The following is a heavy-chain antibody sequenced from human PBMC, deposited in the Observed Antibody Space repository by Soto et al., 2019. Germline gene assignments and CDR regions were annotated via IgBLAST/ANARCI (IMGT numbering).Heavy chain of an antibody. CDR2: MNPNSGNT. J-gene: IGHJ6*03. D-gene: IGHD3-3*01. CDR1: GYTFTSYD. CDR3: ARGQSVWYDFWSGHYYYYYMDV. Sequence: GASVKVSCKASGYTFTSYDINWVRQATGQGLEWMGWMNPNSGNTGYAQKFQGRVTMTRNTSISTAYMELSSLRSEDTAVYYCARGQSVWYDFWSGHYYYYYMDVWGKGTTVTAP. V-gene: IGHV1-8*01.